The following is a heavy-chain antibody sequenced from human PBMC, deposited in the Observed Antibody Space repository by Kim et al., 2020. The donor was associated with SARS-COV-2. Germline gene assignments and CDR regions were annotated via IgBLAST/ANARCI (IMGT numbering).Heavy chain of an antibody. J-gene: IGHJ4*02. D-gene: IGHD6-19*01. CDR1: GYTFTTYV. CDR3: ARDFEFVAGCHLDH. Sequence: ASVKVSCKASGYTFTTYVIQWVRQAPGQSLEWLGWINAGSGNTKYSQNFQGRVTITTDTSASTVYMELSTLRSEDTAIYYCARDFEFVAGCHLDHWGQGTLVTVSS. CDR2: INAGSGNT. V-gene: IGHV1-3*01.